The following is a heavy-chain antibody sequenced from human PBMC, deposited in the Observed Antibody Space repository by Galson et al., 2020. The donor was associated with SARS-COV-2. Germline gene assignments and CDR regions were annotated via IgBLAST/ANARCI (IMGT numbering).Heavy chain of an antibody. CDR3: AAYFYDTSGYSIGDS. CDR2: ISTNGDNL. CDR1: GFTFKDYN. Sequence: GGSLRLSCAASGFTFKDYNMNWLRQAPGKGLEWVSSISTNGDNLYYADSVKGRFSISRDNAKNSLYLQMNSLRAEDTAAYYCAAYFYDTSGYSIGDSWGQGTLVTVSS. J-gene: IGHJ4*02. V-gene: IGHV3-21*01. D-gene: IGHD3-22*01.